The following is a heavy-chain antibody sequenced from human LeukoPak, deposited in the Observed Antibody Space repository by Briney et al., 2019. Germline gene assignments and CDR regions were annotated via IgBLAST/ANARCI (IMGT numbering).Heavy chain of an antibody. J-gene: IGHJ4*02. CDR1: GGTFSSYA. CDR2: IIPIFGTA. CDR3: ARAPYDFWSGYYRPFDY. Sequence: SVKVSCKASGGTFSSYAISWVRQAPGQGLERMGGIIPIFGTANYAQKFQGRVTITADESTSTAYMELSSLRSEDTAVYYCARAPYDFWSGYYRPFDYWGQGTLVTVSS. D-gene: IGHD3-3*01. V-gene: IGHV1-69*13.